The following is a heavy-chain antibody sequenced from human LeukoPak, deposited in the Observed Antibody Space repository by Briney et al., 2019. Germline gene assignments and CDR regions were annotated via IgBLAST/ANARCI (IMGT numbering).Heavy chain of an antibody. CDR3: ARGGATMNFDY. J-gene: IGHJ4*02. D-gene: IGHD5-24*01. Sequence: SETLSLTCTVSGYSISSGYYWGWIRQPPGKGLEWTGSIDHSGSTYYNPSLKSRVTISVDTSKNQFSLKLSSVTAADTAVYYCARGGATMNFDYWGQGALVTVSS. CDR1: GYSISSGYY. V-gene: IGHV4-38-2*02. CDR2: IDHSGST.